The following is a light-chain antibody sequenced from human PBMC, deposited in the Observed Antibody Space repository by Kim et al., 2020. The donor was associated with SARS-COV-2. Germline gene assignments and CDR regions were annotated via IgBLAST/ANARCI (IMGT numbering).Light chain of an antibody. J-gene: IGKJ4*01. CDR1: QGINSW. CDR2: DAS. V-gene: IGKV1-5*01. Sequence: SASVGDRVTITCRASQGINSWLTWYQQKPGKAPKLLIYDASILESGVPSRFSGSGSGTEFTLTINTLQPEDFATYYCQQYESHPHTFGRGTKVEI. CDR3: QQYESHPHT.